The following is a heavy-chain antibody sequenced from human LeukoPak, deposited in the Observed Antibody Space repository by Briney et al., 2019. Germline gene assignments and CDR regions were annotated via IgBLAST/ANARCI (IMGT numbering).Heavy chain of an antibody. CDR1: EFTFSTYT. Sequence: PGRSLRLSCAASEFTFSTYTMNWVRQAPGKGLEWVSSISSTSSYIYYADSVKGRFTISRDNGKNSLYLQMNSLRAEDTAVYYCARDLGGWFDPWGQGTLVTVSS. CDR2: ISSTSSYI. V-gene: IGHV3-21*01. D-gene: IGHD3-16*01. CDR3: ARDLGGWFDP. J-gene: IGHJ5*02.